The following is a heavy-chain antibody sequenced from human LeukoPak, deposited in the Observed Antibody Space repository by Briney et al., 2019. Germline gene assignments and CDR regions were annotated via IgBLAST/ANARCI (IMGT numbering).Heavy chain of an antibody. V-gene: IGHV1-69*01. CDR1: GGTFSSYA. J-gene: IGHJ4*02. CDR3: AGDGYSYGHHGYCFDY. D-gene: IGHD5-18*01. Sequence: SVKVSCKASGGTFSSYAISWVRQAPGQGLEWMGGIIPIFGTANYAQKFQGRVTITADESTSTAYMELSSLRSEDTAVYYCAGDGYSYGHHGYCFDYWGQGTLVTVSS. CDR2: IIPIFGTA.